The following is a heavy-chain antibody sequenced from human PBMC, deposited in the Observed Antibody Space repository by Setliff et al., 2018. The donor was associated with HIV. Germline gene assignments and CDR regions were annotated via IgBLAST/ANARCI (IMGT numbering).Heavy chain of an antibody. CDR3: ARAPGPYGDYNWFDP. V-gene: IGHV4-38-2*01. D-gene: IGHD4-17*01. CDR2: IYHSGST. CDR1: GYSISSGYY. J-gene: IGHJ5*02. Sequence: LSLTCAVSGYSISSGYYWGWIRQPPGKGLEWIGSIYHSGSTYYNPSLKSRVTISVDTSKNQFSLKLSSVTAADTAVYYCARAPGPYGDYNWFDPWGQGALVTVSS.